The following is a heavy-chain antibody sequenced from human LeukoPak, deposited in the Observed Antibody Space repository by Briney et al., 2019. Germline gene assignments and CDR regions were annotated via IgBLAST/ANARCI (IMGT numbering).Heavy chain of an antibody. Sequence: SVKVSCKASGYTFTSYGISWVRQAPGQGLEWMGRIIPILGIANYAQKFQGRVTITADKSTSTAYMELSSLRSEDTAVYYCARDSSGYYDYWGQGTLVTVSS. D-gene: IGHD3-22*01. CDR2: IIPILGIA. CDR1: GYTFTSYG. V-gene: IGHV1-69*04. J-gene: IGHJ4*02. CDR3: ARDSSGYYDY.